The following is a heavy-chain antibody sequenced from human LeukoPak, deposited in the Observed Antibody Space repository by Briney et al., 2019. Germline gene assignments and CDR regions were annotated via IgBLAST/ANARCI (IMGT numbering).Heavy chain of an antibody. CDR2: ISYSGST. Sequence: SETLSLTCTVSGGSISSGGYYWSWIRQYPGKGLEWIGFISYSGSTYYNPSLKSRVSISVDTSKSQFSLKLSSVTAADTAVYYCARDGPQYGDYPKRWFDPWGQGTLVTVSS. V-gene: IGHV4-31*02. J-gene: IGHJ5*02. CDR3: ARDGPQYGDYPKRWFDP. CDR1: GGSISSGGYY. D-gene: IGHD4-17*01.